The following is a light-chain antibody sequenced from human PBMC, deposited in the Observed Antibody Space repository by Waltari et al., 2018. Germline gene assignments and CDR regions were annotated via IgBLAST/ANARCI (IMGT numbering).Light chain of an antibody. CDR3: LQRSNWPLT. CDR2: GAS. Sequence: EIVMTQFPATLSLSPGERATLSCRASQIVSSTLAWYQQKPGKAPRLLIYGASSRATGIPYRFSGSGSGTDFILTISSLEPEDVGVYYCLQRSNWPLTFGPGTKLDIK. V-gene: IGKV3D-15*01. CDR1: QIVSST. J-gene: IGKJ3*01.